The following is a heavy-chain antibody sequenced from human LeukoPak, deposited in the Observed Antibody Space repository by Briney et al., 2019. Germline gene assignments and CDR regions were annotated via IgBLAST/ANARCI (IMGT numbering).Heavy chain of an antibody. Sequence: SETLSLTCTVTGGSISSRSYYWGWLRQPPGQGLDWIGYIYYGGRTHYTPSLKSRPTMSIDTAKNQFSLNLTAVPAADTAVYYCARSISGTRSKFDCWGQGTLVTVSS. V-gene: IGHV4-61*05. CDR2: IYYGGRT. CDR1: GGSISSRSYY. CDR3: ARSISGTRSKFDC. D-gene: IGHD1/OR15-1a*01. J-gene: IGHJ5*01.